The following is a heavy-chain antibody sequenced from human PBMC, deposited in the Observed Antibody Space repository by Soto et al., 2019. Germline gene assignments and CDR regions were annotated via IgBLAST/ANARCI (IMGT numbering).Heavy chain of an antibody. CDR1: GYTFTSYD. CDR2: MNPNSGNT. D-gene: IGHD2-15*01. Sequence: QVQLVQSGAEVKKPGASVKVSCKASGYTFTSYDINWVRQATGQGLEWMGWMNPNSGNTAYAQKIQGRVTMTRNTSISTAYMELSSLRSEDTAVYYCARERGCSGGSCYFFDYWGQGTLVTVSS. V-gene: IGHV1-8*01. J-gene: IGHJ4*02. CDR3: ARERGCSGGSCYFFDY.